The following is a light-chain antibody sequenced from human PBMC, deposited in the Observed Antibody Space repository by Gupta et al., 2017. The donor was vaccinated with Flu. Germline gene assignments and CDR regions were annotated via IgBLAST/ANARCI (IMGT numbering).Light chain of an antibody. CDR1: QSVLYSSNNKNY. Sequence: SLGERATINYKSSQSVLYSSNNKNYLAWYQQKPGQPPKLLIYWASTRESGVPDRFSGSGSGTDFTLTISSLQAEDVAVYYCQQYYNTPQTFGQGTKVEIK. CDR3: QQYYNTPQT. V-gene: IGKV4-1*01. CDR2: WAS. J-gene: IGKJ1*01.